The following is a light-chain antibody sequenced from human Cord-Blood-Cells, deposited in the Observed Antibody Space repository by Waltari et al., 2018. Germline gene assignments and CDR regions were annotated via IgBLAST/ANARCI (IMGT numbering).Light chain of an antibody. Sequence: DFQLTPSPPSLSASVGDRVPLTCRASQSISSYLNWYQQKPGKAPKLLIYAASSLQSGVPSRFSGSGSGTDFTLTISSLQPEDFATYYCQQSYSTHQTFGQGTKVEIK. CDR1: QSISSY. CDR2: AAS. V-gene: IGKV1-39*01. J-gene: IGKJ1*01. CDR3: QQSYSTHQT.